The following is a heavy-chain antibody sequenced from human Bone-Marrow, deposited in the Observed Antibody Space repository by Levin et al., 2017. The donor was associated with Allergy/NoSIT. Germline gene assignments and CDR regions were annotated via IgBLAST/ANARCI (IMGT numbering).Heavy chain of an antibody. D-gene: IGHD4-11*01. CDR3: ARAYSNYFLDY. V-gene: IGHV4-30-2*01. J-gene: IGHJ4*02. CDR2: IYHSGST. CDR1: GGSISSGGYS. Sequence: SETLSLTCAVSGGSISSGGYSWSWIRQPPGKGLEWIGYIYHSGSTYYNPSLKSRVTISVDRSKNHFSLKLSSVTAADTAVYYCARAYSNYFLDYWGQGTLVTVSS.